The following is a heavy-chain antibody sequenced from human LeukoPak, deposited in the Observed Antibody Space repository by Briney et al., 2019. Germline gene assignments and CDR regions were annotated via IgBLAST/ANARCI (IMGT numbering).Heavy chain of an antibody. V-gene: IGHV4-59*08. Sequence: SETLSLTCIVSGGSISSYYWTWIRQPPGKGLEWIGYIYYNGSPNYNPSLKSRVTISVDTSKNQFSLKLNSVTAADTAVYYCARQSRGIAVAGLDYWGQGILVTVSS. CDR3: ARQSRGIAVAGLDY. CDR2: IYYNGSP. J-gene: IGHJ4*02. D-gene: IGHD6-19*01. CDR1: GGSISSYY.